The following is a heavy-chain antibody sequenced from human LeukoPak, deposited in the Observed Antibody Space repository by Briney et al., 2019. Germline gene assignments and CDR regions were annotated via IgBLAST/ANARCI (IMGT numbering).Heavy chain of an antibody. CDR2: IWYDGSNK. Sequence: GRSLRLSCAASGFTFSSYGMHWVRQAPGKGLEWVAVIWYDGSNKYYADSVKGRFTISRDNSKNTLYLQMNSLRAEDTAVYYCARDAQLWLNFSPMYYFGYWGQGTLVTVSS. J-gene: IGHJ4*02. CDR1: GFTFSSYG. D-gene: IGHD5-18*01. CDR3: ARDAQLWLNFSPMYYFGY. V-gene: IGHV3-33*01.